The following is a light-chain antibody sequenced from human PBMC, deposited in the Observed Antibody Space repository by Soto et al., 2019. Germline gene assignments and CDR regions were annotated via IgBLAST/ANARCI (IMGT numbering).Light chain of an antibody. CDR1: QSVSSY. CDR2: DAS. CDR3: QQRSNWPIT. V-gene: IGKV3-11*01. J-gene: IGKJ5*01. Sequence: EIVLTQSPATLSLSPGGRATLSCRASQSVSSYLAWYQQKPGQAPRPLIYDASNRATGIPARFSGSGSGTDFTLTISSLEPEDFAVYYCQQRSNWPITFGQGTQLEIK.